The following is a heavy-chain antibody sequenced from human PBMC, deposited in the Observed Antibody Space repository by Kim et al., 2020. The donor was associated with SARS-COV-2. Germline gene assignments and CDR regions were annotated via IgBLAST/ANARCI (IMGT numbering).Heavy chain of an antibody. Sequence: SVKVSCKASGGTFSSYAISWVRQAPGQGLEWMGGIIPIFGTANYAQKFQGRVTITADESTSTAYMELSSLRSEDTAVYYCARNRGIAVAVEWYFDLWGRGTLVTVSS. V-gene: IGHV1-69*13. CDR1: GGTFSSYA. J-gene: IGHJ2*01. CDR2: IIPIFGTA. CDR3: ARNRGIAVAVEWYFDL. D-gene: IGHD6-19*01.